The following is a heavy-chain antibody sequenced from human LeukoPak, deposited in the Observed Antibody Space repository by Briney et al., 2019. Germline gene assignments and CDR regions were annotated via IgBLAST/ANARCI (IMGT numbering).Heavy chain of an antibody. CDR2: IFTSGST. CDR1: GDSISIYF. J-gene: IGHJ4*02. V-gene: IGHV4-4*07. D-gene: IGHD3-10*01. Sequence: PSETLSLTCTVSGDSISIYFWSWIRQPAGKGLECIGRIFTSGSTNYNPSLQSRVTMSVDTSKNQFSLKLSSVTAADTAIYYCARMKYYYYSWYFDYWGQGALVTVSS. CDR3: ARMKYYYYSWYFDY.